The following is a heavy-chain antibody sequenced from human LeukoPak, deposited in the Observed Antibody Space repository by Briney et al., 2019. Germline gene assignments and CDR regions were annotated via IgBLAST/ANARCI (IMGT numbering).Heavy chain of an antibody. CDR3: ARERGSYAGDAFDI. CDR2: INHSGST. CDR1: GGSFSGYY. Sequence: PSETLSLTSAVYGGSFSGYYWSWIRQPPGKGLEWIGEINHSGSTNYNPSLKSRVTISVDTSKNQFSLKLSSVTAADTAAYYCARERGSYAGDAFDIWGQGTMVTVSS. D-gene: IGHD1-26*01. V-gene: IGHV4-34*01. J-gene: IGHJ3*02.